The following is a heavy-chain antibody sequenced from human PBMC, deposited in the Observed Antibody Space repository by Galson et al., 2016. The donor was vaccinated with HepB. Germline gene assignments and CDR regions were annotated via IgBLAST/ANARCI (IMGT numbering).Heavy chain of an antibody. CDR2: ISYDGGNN. CDR3: AKSLIFGVVNPFDY. D-gene: IGHD3-3*01. Sequence: SLRLSCAVSGLTFSSYGMHWVRQAPGKGLEWVAVISYDGGNNDYAESVKGRFTISRDKSNNTLYLEMNSLRAEDTAVYYCAKSLIFGVVNPFDYWGQGTLVIVSS. V-gene: IGHV3-30*18. CDR1: GLTFSSYG. J-gene: IGHJ4*02.